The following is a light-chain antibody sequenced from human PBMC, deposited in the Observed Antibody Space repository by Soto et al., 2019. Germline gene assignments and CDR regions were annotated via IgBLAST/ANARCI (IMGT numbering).Light chain of an antibody. CDR2: EVN. CDR3: SSYGGYNNVV. J-gene: IGLJ1*01. CDR1: SSDVGGYNY. V-gene: IGLV2-8*01. Sequence: QSVLTQPPSASGSPGQSVTISCTGTSSDVGGYNYVSWLQQHPGKAPKLIIHEVNQRPSGVPDRFSGSKSGNTASLTVSGLQAEDEGTYYCSSYGGYNNVVFXTGTKV.